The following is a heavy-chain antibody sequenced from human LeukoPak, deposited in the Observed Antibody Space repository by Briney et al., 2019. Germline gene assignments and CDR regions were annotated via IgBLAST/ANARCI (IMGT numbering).Heavy chain of an antibody. V-gene: IGHV4-4*07. Sequence: SETLSLTCTVSGDSTNTYCWSWIRQPAEKGLEWIGRISPNGSTYYNPSLKSRVTISIDKSKNQFSLRLTSVTAADTAVYYCARDRSGYSEYYFDYWGQGSLVTVSS. CDR2: ISPNGST. CDR3: ARDRSGYSEYYFDY. D-gene: IGHD5-12*01. J-gene: IGHJ4*02. CDR1: GDSTNTYC.